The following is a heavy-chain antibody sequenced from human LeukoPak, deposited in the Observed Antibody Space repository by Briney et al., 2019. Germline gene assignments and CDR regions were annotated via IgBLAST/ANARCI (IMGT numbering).Heavy chain of an antibody. J-gene: IGHJ3*02. D-gene: IGHD6-19*01. CDR2: ISAYNGNT. V-gene: IGHV1-18*01. Sequence: ASVKVSCKASGYTFTSYGISWVRQAPGQGLEWMGWISAYNGNTNYVQKFQGRVTMTTDTSTSTAYMELRSLRSDDTGVYYCARAAVARSAFDIWGQGTMVTVSS. CDR3: ARAAVARSAFDI. CDR1: GYTFTSYG.